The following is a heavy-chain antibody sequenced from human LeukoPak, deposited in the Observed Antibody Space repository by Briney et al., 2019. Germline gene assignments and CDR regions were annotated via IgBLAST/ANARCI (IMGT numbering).Heavy chain of an antibody. CDR3: ARTTVAPGSYDAFDI. CDR2: IYKDGST. Sequence: PGGSLRLSCAASGFTFSSYAMSWVRQAPGKGLEWVSIIYKDGSTYYADSVKGQFIISRDNSKNTLYLQINSLRVEDTAVYYCARTTVAPGSYDAFDIWGQGTMVTVSS. D-gene: IGHD4-23*01. J-gene: IGHJ3*02. CDR1: GFTFSSYA. V-gene: IGHV3-53*01.